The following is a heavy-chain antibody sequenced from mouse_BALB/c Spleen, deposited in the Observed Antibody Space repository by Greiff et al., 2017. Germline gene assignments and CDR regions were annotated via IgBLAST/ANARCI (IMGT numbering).Heavy chain of an antibody. CDR1: GYTFTSYW. Sequence: QVQLQQPGAELVKPGASVKLSCKASGYTFTSYWMHWVKQRPGQGLEWIGEINPSNGRTNYNEKFKSKATLTVDKSSSTAYMQLSSLTSEDSAVYYCARLGPYYFDYWGQGTTLTVSS. J-gene: IGHJ2*01. CDR3: ARLGPYYFDY. D-gene: IGHD4-1*01. V-gene: IGHV1S81*02. CDR2: INPSNGRT.